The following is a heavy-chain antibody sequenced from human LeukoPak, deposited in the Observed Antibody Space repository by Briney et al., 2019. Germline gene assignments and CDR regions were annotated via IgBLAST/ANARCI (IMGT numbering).Heavy chain of an antibody. J-gene: IGHJ4*02. Sequence: GGSLRLSCAASEFTFSSYWMHWVRQVPGKGLVWVSRINGDGSSTNYADAVKGRFTISRDNTKNTPYLQMNSLRAEDTAVYYCARGYSTGSRWGYWGQGTLVTVSS. CDR1: EFTFSSYW. CDR2: INGDGSST. CDR3: ARGYSTGSRWGY. D-gene: IGHD6-19*01. V-gene: IGHV3-74*01.